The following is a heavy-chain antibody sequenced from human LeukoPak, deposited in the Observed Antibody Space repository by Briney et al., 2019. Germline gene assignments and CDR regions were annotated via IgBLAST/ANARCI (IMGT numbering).Heavy chain of an antibody. CDR2: ISYDGSNK. CDR1: GFTCSSYA. V-gene: IGHV3-30-3*01. D-gene: IGHD6-13*01. J-gene: IGHJ4*02. Sequence: GGSLRLSCAASGFTCSSYAMHWVRQAPGKGLEWVAVISYDGSNKYYADSVKGRFTISRDNSKNTLYLQMNSLRAEDTAVYYCARDRQYSSSWLYFDYWGQGTLVTVSS. CDR3: ARDRQYSSSWLYFDY.